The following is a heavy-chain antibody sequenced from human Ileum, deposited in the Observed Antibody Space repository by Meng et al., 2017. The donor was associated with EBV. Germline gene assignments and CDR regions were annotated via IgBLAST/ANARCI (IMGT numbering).Heavy chain of an antibody. J-gene: IGHJ4*02. CDR3: ARGHQTYHDY. CDR1: GYSFTSSA. Sequence: QVLLVHSGTEVKKPVASVKVSCKASGYSFTSSAIHWVRQAPGQRLEWMGWVHAGNGDTKYSQNFQDRLTIARDTSANTAYMDLSSLRSEDTAVYYCARGHQTYHDYWGQGTLVTVSS. V-gene: IGHV1-3*01. CDR2: VHAGNGDT. D-gene: IGHD2-2*01.